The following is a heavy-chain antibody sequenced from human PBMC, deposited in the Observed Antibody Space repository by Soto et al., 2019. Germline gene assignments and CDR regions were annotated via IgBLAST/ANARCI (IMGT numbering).Heavy chain of an antibody. Sequence: GGSLRLSCAASGFTFSSYAMHWVRRAPGKGLEWVAVISYDGSNKYYADSVKGRFTISRDNSKNTLYLQMNSLRAEDTAVYYCARGSSSSSLGSEFDYWGQGTLVTVSS. V-gene: IGHV3-30-3*01. CDR1: GFTFSSYA. CDR2: ISYDGSNK. D-gene: IGHD6-6*01. CDR3: ARGSSSSSLGSEFDY. J-gene: IGHJ4*02.